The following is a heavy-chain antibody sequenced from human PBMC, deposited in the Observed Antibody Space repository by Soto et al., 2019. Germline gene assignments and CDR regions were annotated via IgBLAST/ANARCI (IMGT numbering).Heavy chain of an antibody. CDR1: GFTFSSYG. Sequence: GGSLRLSCAASGFTFSSYGMHWVRQTPGRGLEWVAVISYDGSNTYYTDSVKGRFTISRDNSKNTLYLQMNSLRPEDTAIYYCAKLRSSSWTQYAFDIWGHGTMVTVSS. CDR3: AKLRSSSWTQYAFDI. CDR2: ISYDGSNT. D-gene: IGHD6-13*01. J-gene: IGHJ3*02. V-gene: IGHV3-30*18.